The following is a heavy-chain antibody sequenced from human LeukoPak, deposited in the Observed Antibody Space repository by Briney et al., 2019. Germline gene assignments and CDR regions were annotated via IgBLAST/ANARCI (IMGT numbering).Heavy chain of an antibody. Sequence: GGSLRLSCAASGFTFSSYAMSWVRQAPGKGLEWVANIKQDGSEKYYGDSVKGRFTISRDNAKNSLFLQMDSLRAEDTALYYCARGNDGGSSRWAYFFDYWGQGTLVTVSS. CDR1: GFTFSSYA. CDR2: IKQDGSEK. CDR3: ARGNDGGSSRWAYFFDY. V-gene: IGHV3-7*01. J-gene: IGHJ4*02. D-gene: IGHD4-23*01.